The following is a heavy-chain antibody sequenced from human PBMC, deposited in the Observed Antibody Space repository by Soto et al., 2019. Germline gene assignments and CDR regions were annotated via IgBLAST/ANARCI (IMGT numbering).Heavy chain of an antibody. D-gene: IGHD3-22*01. CDR3: ARYYYDSSGYYRGYYYYGMDV. CDR2: IIPIFGTA. Sequence: QVQLVQSGAEVKKPESSVKVSCKASGGTFSSYAISWVRQAPGQGLEWMGGIIPIFGTANYAQKFQGRVTITADESTSTAYMELSSLRSEDTAVYYCARYYYDSSGYYRGYYYYGMDVWGQGTTVTVSS. V-gene: IGHV1-69*01. CDR1: GGTFSSYA. J-gene: IGHJ6*02.